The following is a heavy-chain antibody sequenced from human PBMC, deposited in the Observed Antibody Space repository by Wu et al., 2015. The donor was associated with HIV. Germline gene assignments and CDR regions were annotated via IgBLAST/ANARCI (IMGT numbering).Heavy chain of an antibody. V-gene: IGHV1-2*02. CDR1: GYTFTGYY. D-gene: IGHD2-8*01. CDR3: TRLQSLHGLYSNADY. J-gene: IGHJ4*02. CDR2: INFNSGGA. Sequence: QAHLVQSGAEVKKPGASVKVSCEASGYTFTGYYIHWVRQAPGQGLEWMAWINFNSGGANSAQMFQGRVTMTRDTSITTAYLELSSLTSDDTAVYYCTRLQSLHGLYSNADYWGQGTLVTVSS.